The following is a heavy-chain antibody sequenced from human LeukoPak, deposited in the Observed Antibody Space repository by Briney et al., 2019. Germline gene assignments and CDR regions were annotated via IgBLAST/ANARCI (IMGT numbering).Heavy chain of an antibody. CDR2: VSGSGCTT. CDR3: ANRGNTVTTLDY. D-gene: IGHD4-11*01. CDR1: GFTFNSYA. V-gene: IGHV3-23*01. J-gene: IGHJ4*02. Sequence: GGSLRLSCAASGFTFNSYAMSWVRQAAGKGLEWVSGVSGSGCTTEYADSVKGRFTISRDNSKNTLYLQMDSLRAEDTAIYYCANRGNTVTTLDYWGQGTLVTVSS.